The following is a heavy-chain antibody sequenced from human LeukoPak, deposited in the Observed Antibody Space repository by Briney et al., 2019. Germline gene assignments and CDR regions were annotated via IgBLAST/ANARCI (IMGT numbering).Heavy chain of an antibody. CDR1: GFTFSSYA. CDR2: ISGSGGST. CDR3: AKGVNYDILTGYFPGDALDI. D-gene: IGHD3-9*01. V-gene: IGHV3-23*01. J-gene: IGHJ3*02. Sequence: GGSLRLSCAASGFTFSSYAMSWVRQAPGKGLEWVSAISGSGGSTYYADSVKGRFTISRDNSKNTLYLQMNSLRAEDTAVYYCAKGVNYDILTGYFPGDALDIWGQGTMVTVSS.